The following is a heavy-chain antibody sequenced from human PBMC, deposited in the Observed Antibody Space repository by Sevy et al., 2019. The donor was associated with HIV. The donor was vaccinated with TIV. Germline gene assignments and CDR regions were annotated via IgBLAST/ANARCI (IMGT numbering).Heavy chain of an antibody. CDR1: GFTFSDYY. D-gene: IGHD2-2*01. V-gene: IGHV3-21*06. CDR2: ISGRSSYI. J-gene: IGHJ4*02. CDR3: ARDGGCSSTSCLLYFDS. Sequence: WGSLRLSCAASGFTFSDYYMNWVRQAPGKGLEWVSSISGRSSYIQYADSVRGRFTISRDNAKNSLYLQMNSLRADDTAVYFCARDGGCSSTSCLLYFDSWGQGALVTVSS.